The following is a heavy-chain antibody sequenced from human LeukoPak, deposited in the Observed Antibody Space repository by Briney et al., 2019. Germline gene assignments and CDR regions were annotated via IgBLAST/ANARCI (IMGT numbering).Heavy chain of an antibody. CDR2: IFYSGTT. Sequence: PSETLSLTCTVSGGSIRSYYWSWIRQPPGKGLEWVGYIFYSGTTDSNPSLKSRVTISVDTTENQFSLKLSSVTAADTAVYYCARYYGDFLGYFDLWGRGTLVTVSS. J-gene: IGHJ2*01. D-gene: IGHD4-17*01. V-gene: IGHV4-59*12. CDR1: GGSIRSYY. CDR3: ARYYGDFLGYFDL.